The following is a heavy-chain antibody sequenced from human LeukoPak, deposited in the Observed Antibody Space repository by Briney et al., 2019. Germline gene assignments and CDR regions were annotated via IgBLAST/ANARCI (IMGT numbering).Heavy chain of an antibody. Sequence: GGSLRLSCAASGFTFSSYGMHWVRQAPGKGLEWVAVIWYDGSNKYYADSVKGRFTISRDNSKNTLYLQMNSLRAEDTAVYCCARDRDYDLNYFDYWGQGTLVTVSS. CDR1: GFTFSSYG. J-gene: IGHJ4*02. D-gene: IGHD3-22*01. V-gene: IGHV3-33*01. CDR3: ARDRDYDLNYFDY. CDR2: IWYDGSNK.